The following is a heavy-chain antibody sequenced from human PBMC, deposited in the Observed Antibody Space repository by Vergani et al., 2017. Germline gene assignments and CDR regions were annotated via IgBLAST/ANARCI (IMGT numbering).Heavy chain of an antibody. D-gene: IGHD5-18*01. Sequence: QVQLVESGGGVVQPGRSLRLSCAASGFTFSSYGMHWVRQAPGKGLEWVAVISYDGSNKYYADSVKGRFTISRDNSKNTLYLQMNSLRAEDTAVYYCAKDQRGYSYGGPSGYWGQGNRGNGSS. V-gene: IGHV3-30*18. CDR2: ISYDGSNK. J-gene: IGHJ4*02. CDR1: GFTFSSYG. CDR3: AKDQRGYSYGGPSGY.